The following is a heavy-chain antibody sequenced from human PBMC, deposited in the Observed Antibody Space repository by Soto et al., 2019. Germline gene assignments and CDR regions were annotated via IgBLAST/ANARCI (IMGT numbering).Heavy chain of an antibody. Sequence: GGSLRLSCAASGFTFSDHYMDWVRQAPGKGLEWVGRTRNKANSYTTEYAASVKGRFTISRDDSKNSLYLQMNSLKTEDTAVYYCARGDSSGHYGMDVWGQGTTVTVSS. V-gene: IGHV3-72*01. D-gene: IGHD3-22*01. CDR3: ARGDSSGHYGMDV. CDR2: TRNKANSYTT. CDR1: GFTFSDHY. J-gene: IGHJ6*02.